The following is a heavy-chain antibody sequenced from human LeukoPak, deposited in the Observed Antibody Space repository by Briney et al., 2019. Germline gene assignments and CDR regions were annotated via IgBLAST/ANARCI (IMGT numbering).Heavy chain of an antibody. V-gene: IGHV5-51*01. CDR3: ARLGLAAYSSSWYGGDY. CDR2: IYPGDSDT. D-gene: IGHD6-13*01. Sequence: GESLKISCKGSGYSFTSYWIGWVRQMPGKGLEWMGIIYPGDSDTRYRPSFQGQVTISADKSISTAYLQWSSLKASDTAMYYCARLGLAAYSSSWYGGDYWGQGTLVTVSS. CDR1: GYSFTSYW. J-gene: IGHJ4*02.